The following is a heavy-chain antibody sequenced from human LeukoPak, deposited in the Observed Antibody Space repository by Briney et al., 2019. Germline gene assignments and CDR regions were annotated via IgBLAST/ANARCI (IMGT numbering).Heavy chain of an antibody. D-gene: IGHD6-19*01. CDR1: GGSINSHY. CDR3: VRRDNTGWNYFDY. J-gene: IGHJ4*02. Sequence: SETLSLTCTVSGGSINSHYWSWIRQPPGKGLEWIGDIYYKGSTNYNPSLKSRVTISVDASKNHLSLKLTSVLAADTAIYYCVRRDNTGWNYFDYWGQGILVTVSS. CDR2: IYYKGST. V-gene: IGHV4-59*08.